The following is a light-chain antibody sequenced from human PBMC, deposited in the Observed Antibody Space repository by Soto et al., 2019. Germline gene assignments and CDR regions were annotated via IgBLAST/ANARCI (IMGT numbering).Light chain of an antibody. V-gene: IGLV2-11*01. J-gene: IGLJ2*01. CDR1: SSDVGPYNV. CDR3: CSSAGSNTYVV. CDR2: RVS. Sequence: QSALIQPRSVPGSPGQSVTISCTGTSSDVGPYNVVSWYQHHPGKAPKPMIYRVSQRPSGVPDRFSGSKSGNTASLTISGLQAEDEAEYYCCSSAGSNTYVVFGGGTKLTVL.